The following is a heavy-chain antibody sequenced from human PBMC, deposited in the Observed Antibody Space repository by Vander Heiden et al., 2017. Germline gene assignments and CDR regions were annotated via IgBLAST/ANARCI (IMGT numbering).Heavy chain of an antibody. CDR3: ATGPGGSYPFDY. V-gene: IGHV1-24*01. CDR2: FDPEDGET. J-gene: IGHJ4*02. D-gene: IGHD1-26*01. Sequence: QVQLVQSGAEVKKPGASVKVSCKVSGYTLTELSMHWVRQAPGKGLEWMGGFDPEDGETIYAQKFQGRVTMTEDTSTDTAYMELSNMRSEDTAVYYCATGPGGSYPFDYWGQGTLVTVSS. CDR1: GYTLTELS.